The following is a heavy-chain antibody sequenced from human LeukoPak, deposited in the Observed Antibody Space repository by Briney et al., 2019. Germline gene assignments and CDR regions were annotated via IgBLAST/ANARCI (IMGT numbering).Heavy chain of an antibody. Sequence: GGSLRLSCAASGFTFSSYAMSWVRQAPGKGLEWVSAISGSGGSTYYADSVKGRFTISRDNSKNTLYLQMNSPRAEDTAVYYCAKDSPYYYGSGSYYWNYWGQGTLVTVSS. CDR2: ISGSGGST. CDR3: AKDSPYYYGSGSYYWNY. D-gene: IGHD3-10*01. CDR1: GFTFSSYA. V-gene: IGHV3-23*01. J-gene: IGHJ4*02.